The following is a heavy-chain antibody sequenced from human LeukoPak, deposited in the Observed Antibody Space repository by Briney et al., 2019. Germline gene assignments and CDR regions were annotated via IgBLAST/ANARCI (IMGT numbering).Heavy chain of an antibody. CDR3: ARGPRWLQDYFNY. V-gene: IGHV4-39*07. CDR2: IYYSGST. CDR1: GGSISSSTYY. D-gene: IGHD5-24*01. Sequence: WETLSLTCTVSGGSISSSTYYWGWIRQPPGKGLEWIGSIYYSGSTYYNPSLKSRVTISVDTSKNQFSLKLSSVTAADTAVYYCARGPRWLQDYFNYWGQRTLVTVSS. J-gene: IGHJ4*02.